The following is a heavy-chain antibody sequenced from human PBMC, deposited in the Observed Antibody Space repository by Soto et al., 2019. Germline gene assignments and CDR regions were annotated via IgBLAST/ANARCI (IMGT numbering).Heavy chain of an antibody. CDR3: AISGDYGDSRNYYGMDV. CDR1: GGTFSSYA. J-gene: IGHJ6*02. V-gene: IGHV1-69*13. D-gene: IGHD4-17*01. CDR2: IIPIFGTA. Sequence: GASVKVSCKASGGTFSSYAISWVRQAPGQGLEWMGGIIPIFGTANYAQKFQGRVTITADESTNTAYMELSSLRSEDTAVYYCAISGDYGDSRNYYGMDVWGQGTTVTVS.